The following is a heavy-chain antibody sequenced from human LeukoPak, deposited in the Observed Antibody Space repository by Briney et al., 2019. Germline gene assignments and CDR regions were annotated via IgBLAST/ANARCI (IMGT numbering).Heavy chain of an antibody. J-gene: IGHJ6*03. Sequence: GGSLRLSCAASGFTFTNAWMSWVRQAPGKGLEWVGRIKSKIGGGTTDYAAPVKGRFTISRDDSKNTLYLQMNSLKTEDTAVYYCTGRYGDYYYYYYMDVWGKGTTVTISS. CDR1: GFTFTNAW. CDR3: TGRYGDYYYYYYMDV. D-gene: IGHD4-17*01. CDR2: IKSKIGGGTT. V-gene: IGHV3-15*01.